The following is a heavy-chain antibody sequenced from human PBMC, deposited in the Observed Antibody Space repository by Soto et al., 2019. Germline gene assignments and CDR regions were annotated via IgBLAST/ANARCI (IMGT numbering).Heavy chain of an antibody. CDR1: GFTFSSYA. J-gene: IGHJ4*02. D-gene: IGHD3-10*01. Sequence: LRLSCAASGFTFSSYAMHWVRQAPGKGLEWVAVISYDGSNKYYADSVKGRFTISRDNSKNTLYLQMNSLRAEDTAVYYCARQSFGESYSNWGQGTLVTVSS. V-gene: IGHV3-30-3*01. CDR2: ISYDGSNK. CDR3: ARQSFGESYSN.